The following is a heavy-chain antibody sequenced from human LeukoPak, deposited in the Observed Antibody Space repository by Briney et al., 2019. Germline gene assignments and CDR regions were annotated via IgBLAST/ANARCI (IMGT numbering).Heavy chain of an antibody. V-gene: IGHV4-59*01. D-gene: IGHD2-2*01. J-gene: IGHJ4*02. CDR1: GYSISSYY. Sequence: SETLSLTCSVSGYSISSYYWSWIRQPPGKGLEWIGYIYNSGTTNYNPSLKSRLTISVDTTKNQFSLKLSSVTAADTAVYYCARGGCSSTACPPPGFDYWGQGTLVTVSS. CDR3: ARGGCSSTACPPPGFDY. CDR2: IYNSGTT.